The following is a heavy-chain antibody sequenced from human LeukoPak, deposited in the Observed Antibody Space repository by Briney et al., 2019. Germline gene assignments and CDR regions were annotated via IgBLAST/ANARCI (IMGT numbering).Heavy chain of an antibody. CDR2: INPNSGGT. J-gene: IGHJ4*02. Sequence: ASVKVSCKASGYTFTGYYMHWVRQAPGQGLEWMGWINPNSGGTNYAQKFQGRVTMTRDTSISTAYMELSRLRSDDTAVYYCARLPSGYFDWLLSGYFDYWGQGTLVTVSS. CDR3: ARLPSGYFDWLLSGYFDY. V-gene: IGHV1-2*02. CDR1: GYTFTGYY. D-gene: IGHD3-9*01.